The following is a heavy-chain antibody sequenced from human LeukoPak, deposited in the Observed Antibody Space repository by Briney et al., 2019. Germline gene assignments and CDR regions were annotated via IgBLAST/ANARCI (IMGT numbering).Heavy chain of an antibody. CDR2: IKQDGSEK. CDR3: ARRTNYYFDY. V-gene: IGHV3-7*04. CDR1: GFTFSSFW. J-gene: IGHJ4*02. D-gene: IGHD2-8*01. Sequence: GGSLRLSCAASGFTFSSFWMNWVRQAPGKGLEWVADIKQDGSEKYYVDSVKGRFTISRDNAENSLYLQMNSLRAEDTAVYYCARRTNYYFDYWGQGILVTVSS.